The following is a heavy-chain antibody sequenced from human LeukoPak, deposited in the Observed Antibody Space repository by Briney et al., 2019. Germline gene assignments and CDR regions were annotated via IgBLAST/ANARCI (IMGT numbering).Heavy chain of an antibody. CDR2: INTNTGNP. CDR1: GYTFTGFY. J-gene: IGHJ6*03. CDR3: ARDLATAEDGYYYYYMDV. Sequence: ASVKVSCKASGYTFTGFYMHWVRQAPGQGLEWMGWINTNTGNPTYAQGFTGRFVFSLDTSVSTAYLQISSLKAEDTAVYYCARDLATAEDGYYYYYMDVWGKGTTVTVSS. D-gene: IGHD1-26*01. V-gene: IGHV7-4-1*02.